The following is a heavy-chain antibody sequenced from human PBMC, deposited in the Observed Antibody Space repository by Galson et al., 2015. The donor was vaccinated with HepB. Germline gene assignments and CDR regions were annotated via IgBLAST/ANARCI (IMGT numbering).Heavy chain of an antibody. CDR1: GFTFGDYA. CDR2: ISSKAYGGTV. V-gene: IGHV3-49*03. D-gene: IGHD3-3*01. Sequence: SLRLSCAGSGFTFGDYALSWFRQAPGKGLEWVAFISSKAYGGTVDYAASVRGSFTISRDDSKSIAYLQTNSLKIEDTAVYLCAREISRYDFWSGYYACYRMDVWGQGTAVTVSS. CDR3: AREISRYDFWSGYYACYRMDV. J-gene: IGHJ6*02.